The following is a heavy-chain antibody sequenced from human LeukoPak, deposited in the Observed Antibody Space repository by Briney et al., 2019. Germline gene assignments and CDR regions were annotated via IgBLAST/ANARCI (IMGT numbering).Heavy chain of an antibody. J-gene: IGHJ3*02. D-gene: IGHD1-26*01. CDR3: ARGGNYYNEAFDI. CDR2: ISGSGGST. CDR1: GFTFSSYA. Sequence: GGSLRLFCAASGFTFSSYAMSWVRQAPGKGLEWVSAISGSGGSTYYADSVKGRFTISRDNARNSLFLPMSSLRAEDTAVYFCARGGNYYNEAFDIWGRGTMVTVSS. V-gene: IGHV3-23*01.